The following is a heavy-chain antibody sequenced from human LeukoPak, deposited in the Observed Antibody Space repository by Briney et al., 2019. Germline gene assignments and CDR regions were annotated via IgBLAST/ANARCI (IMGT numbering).Heavy chain of an antibody. V-gene: IGHV3-66*01. CDR2: TYSGGST. Sequence: GGSLRLSCAASGFTVSSSYMSWVRQAPGKGLEWVSVTYSGGSTYYADSVKGRFTISRDNSKNTLYLQMNSLRAEDTATYYCARDQWSTTVDWGQGTLVTVSS. D-gene: IGHD4-17*01. CDR3: ARDQWSTTVD. CDR1: GFTVSSSY. J-gene: IGHJ4*02.